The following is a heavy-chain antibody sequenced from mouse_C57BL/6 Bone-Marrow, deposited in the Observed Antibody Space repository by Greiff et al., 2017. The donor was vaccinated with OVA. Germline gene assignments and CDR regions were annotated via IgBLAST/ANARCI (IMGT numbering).Heavy chain of an antibody. Sequence: EVKLMESGGGLVKPGGSLKLSCAASGFTFSDYGMHWVRQAPEKGLEWVAYISSGSSTIYYAETVKGRSTISRDNAKNTLFLQMTSLKSEDTAMYYCARIGYGYYAYWYFDVWGTGTTVTVSS. CDR3: ARIGYGYYAYWYFDV. D-gene: IGHD2-3*01. V-gene: IGHV5-17*01. CDR1: GFTFSDYG. CDR2: ISSGSSTI. J-gene: IGHJ1*03.